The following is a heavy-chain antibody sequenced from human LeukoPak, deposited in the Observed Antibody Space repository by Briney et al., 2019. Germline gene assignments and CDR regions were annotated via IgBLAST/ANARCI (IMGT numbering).Heavy chain of an antibody. V-gene: IGHV1-18*01. Sequence: ASVKVSCKASGGTFSSYAISWVRQAPGQGLEWMGWISAYNGNTNYAQKLQGRVTMTTDTSTSTAYMELRSLRSDDTAVYYCARARYYYDSSGHTDYWGQGTLVTVSS. D-gene: IGHD3-22*01. CDR1: GGTFSSYA. J-gene: IGHJ4*02. CDR2: ISAYNGNT. CDR3: ARARYYYDSSGHTDY.